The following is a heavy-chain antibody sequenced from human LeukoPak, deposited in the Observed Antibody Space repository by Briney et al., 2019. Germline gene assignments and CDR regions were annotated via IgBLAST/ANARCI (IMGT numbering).Heavy chain of an antibody. V-gene: IGHV3-7*03. J-gene: IGHJ6*02. D-gene: IGHD3-16*01. Sequence: GGSLRLSCAASGFTFSSYAMTWVRQAPGKGLEWVASINHNGNVNYYVDSVKGRFTISRDNAKNSLYLQMSNLRAEDTAVYFCARGGGLDVWGQGATVTVSS. CDR2: INHNGNVN. CDR3: ARGGGLDV. CDR1: GFTFSSYA.